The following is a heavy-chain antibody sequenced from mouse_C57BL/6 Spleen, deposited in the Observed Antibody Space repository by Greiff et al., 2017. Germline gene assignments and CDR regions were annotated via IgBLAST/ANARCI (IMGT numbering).Heavy chain of an antibody. CDR3: ARGGSSYAMDY. V-gene: IGHV3-6*01. Sequence: EVKVEESGPGLVKPSQSLSLTCSVTGYSITSGYYWNWIRQFPGNKLEWMGYISYDGSNNYNLSLKNRISITRDTSKNQFFLKLNSVTTEDTATYYCARGGSSYAMDYWGQGTSVTVSS. D-gene: IGHD1-1*01. CDR1: GYSITSGYY. CDR2: ISYDGSN. J-gene: IGHJ4*01.